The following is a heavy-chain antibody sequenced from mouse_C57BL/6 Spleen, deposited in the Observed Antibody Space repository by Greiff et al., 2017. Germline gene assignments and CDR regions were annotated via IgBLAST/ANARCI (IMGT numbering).Heavy chain of an antibody. CDR3: ARWGLRRGYYYAMDY. CDR2: IDPSDSYT. V-gene: IGHV1-69*01. CDR1: GYTFTSYW. J-gene: IGHJ4*01. D-gene: IGHD2-4*01. Sequence: QVQLQQPGAELVMPGASVKLSCKASGYTFTSYWMHWVKQRPGQGLEWIGEIDPSDSYTNYNQKFKGKSTVTVDKSSSTAYMQLSSLTSEDSAVYYCARWGLRRGYYYAMDYWGQGTSVTVSS.